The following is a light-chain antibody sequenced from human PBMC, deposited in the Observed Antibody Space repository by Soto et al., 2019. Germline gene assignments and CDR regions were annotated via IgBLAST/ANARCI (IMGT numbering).Light chain of an antibody. CDR2: GAS. J-gene: IGKJ1*01. CDR1: QSVSGN. Sequence: EIVMTQSPATLSVSPGERATLSCRASQSVSGNLAWYQQKPGQAPRLLIYGASARATGIPARFSGSGSGTEFTLTISSLQSEDFAVYYCQQYNNWPREFGQGTKVEIK. CDR3: QQYNNWPRE. V-gene: IGKV3-15*01.